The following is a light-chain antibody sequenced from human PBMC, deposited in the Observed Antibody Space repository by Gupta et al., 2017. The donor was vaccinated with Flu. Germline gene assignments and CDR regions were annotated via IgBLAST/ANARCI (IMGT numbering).Light chain of an antibody. V-gene: IGKV3-11*01. Sequence: EIVLTQSPATLSLSPGERATLSCRASQSLSTYLAWYQQKPGQAPRLLIYDATNRATGIPARFSGSGSGTDFILTISSLEPEDFAVYYCQQRSNWQAFGQGTRLEIK. J-gene: IGKJ5*01. CDR2: DAT. CDR3: QQRSNWQA. CDR1: QSLSTY.